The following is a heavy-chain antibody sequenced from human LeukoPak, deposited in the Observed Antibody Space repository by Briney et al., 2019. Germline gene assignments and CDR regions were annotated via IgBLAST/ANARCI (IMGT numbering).Heavy chain of an antibody. CDR1: GGSISSYY. CDR3: ARGVYIAAAQYAY. D-gene: IGHD6-13*01. Sequence: PSETLSLTCTGSGGSISSYYWSWIRQPPGKGLEGIGYIYYSGTTNYNPSLKSRVTISVDTSKNQFSLKLSSVTAADTAAYYCARGVYIAAAQYAYWGQGTLVTVSS. CDR2: IYYSGTT. J-gene: IGHJ4*02. V-gene: IGHV4-59*01.